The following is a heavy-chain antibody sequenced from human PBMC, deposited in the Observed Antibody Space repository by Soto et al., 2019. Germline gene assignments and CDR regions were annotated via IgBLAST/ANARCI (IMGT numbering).Heavy chain of an antibody. V-gene: IGHV1-2*04. CDR2: INPNSGGT. CDR3: ARSVTGYYYGKQHGYYYGLAY. CDR1: GYTFTGYY. J-gene: IGHJ6*02. Sequence: QVQLVQSGAEVKKPGASVKVSCQASGYTFTGYYMHWLRQVPGQGLEWMGWINPNSGGTNYAQKFQGWVTMTRDTSISTDYMERSSLRSDDTDVYYCARSVTGYYYGKQHGYYYGLAYWGQGTTATVSS. D-gene: IGHD3-10*01.